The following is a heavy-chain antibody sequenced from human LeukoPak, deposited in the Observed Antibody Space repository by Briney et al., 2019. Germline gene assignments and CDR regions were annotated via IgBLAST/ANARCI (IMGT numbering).Heavy chain of an antibody. CDR3: ARFGHSYGLDY. Sequence: SETLSLTCTVSGCSISSYYWSWIRQPPGKGLEWIGYIYYSGSTNYNPSLKSRVTISVDTSKNQFSLKLSSVTAADTAVYYCARFGHSYGLDYWGQGTLVTVSS. V-gene: IGHV4-59*08. CDR2: IYYSGST. CDR1: GCSISSYY. J-gene: IGHJ4*02. D-gene: IGHD5-18*01.